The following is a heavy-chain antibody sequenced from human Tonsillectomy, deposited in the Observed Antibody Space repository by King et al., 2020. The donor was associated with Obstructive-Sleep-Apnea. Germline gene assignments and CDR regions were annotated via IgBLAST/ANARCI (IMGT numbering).Heavy chain of an antibody. D-gene: IGHD7-27*01. Sequence: VQLQQWGAGLLKPSETLSLNCAVYGGSFSGYYWSWIRQPPGKGLEWIGEINHSGSTHYNPSLKSRVTISVDTSKNQFSLKLSSVTAADTAVYYCARGGTGDYRPRVLDFDYWRQGTLVTVSS. CDR3: ARGGTGDYRPRVLDFDY. J-gene: IGHJ4*02. CDR2: INHSGST. CDR1: GGSFSGYY. V-gene: IGHV4-34*01.